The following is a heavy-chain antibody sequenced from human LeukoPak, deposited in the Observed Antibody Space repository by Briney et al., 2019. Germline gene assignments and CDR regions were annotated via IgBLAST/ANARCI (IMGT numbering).Heavy chain of an antibody. V-gene: IGHV1-2*02. CDR2: ITPSDGA. J-gene: IGHJ4*02. CDR1: GYTFTAYA. D-gene: IGHD5-24*01. CDR3: ARDRYGDGFAHFDY. Sequence: ASVKVSCKSSGYTFTAYAVHWVRQAPGQGLEWMGWITPSDGASYAQKFQGRVTMTRDTSMSTAYMDLNRLTSDDTAVYFCARDRYGDGFAHFDYWGQGTLVTVSS.